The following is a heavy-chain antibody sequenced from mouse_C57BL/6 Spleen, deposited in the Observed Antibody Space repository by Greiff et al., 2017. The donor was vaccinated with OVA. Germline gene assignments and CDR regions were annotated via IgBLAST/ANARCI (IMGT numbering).Heavy chain of an antibody. CDR2: IYPGDGVT. CDR3: AHYYGSSYWYFDV. V-gene: IGHV1-82*01. D-gene: IGHD1-1*01. CDR1: GYAFSSSW. J-gene: IGHJ1*03. Sequence: QVQLQQSGPELVKPGASVKISCKASGYAFSSSWMNWVKQRPGKGLEWIGRIYPGDGVTNYNGKFKGKATLTADKSSSTAYMQLSSLTSEDSAVYFCAHYYGSSYWYFDVWGTGTTVTVSS.